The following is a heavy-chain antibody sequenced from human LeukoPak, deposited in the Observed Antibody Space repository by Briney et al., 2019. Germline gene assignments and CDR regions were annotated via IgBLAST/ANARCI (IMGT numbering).Heavy chain of an antibody. J-gene: IGHJ6*03. Sequence: SETLSLTCAVYGGSFSGYYWSWIRQPPGKGLEWIGEINHSGSTNYNPSLKSRVTISVGTSKNQFSLKLSSVTAADTAVYYCARKSQLWSKYYYYYYMDVWGKGTTVTVSS. CDR1: GGSFSGYY. D-gene: IGHD5-18*01. CDR3: ARKSQLWSKYYYYYYMDV. V-gene: IGHV4-34*01. CDR2: INHSGST.